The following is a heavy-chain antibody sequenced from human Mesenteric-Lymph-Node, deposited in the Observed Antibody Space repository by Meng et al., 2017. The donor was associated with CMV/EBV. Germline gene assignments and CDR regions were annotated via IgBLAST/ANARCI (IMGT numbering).Heavy chain of an antibody. Sequence: ESLKISCAASGFTFSSYSMNWVRQAPGKGLEWIGEINHSGSTNYNPSLKSRVTISVDTSKNQFSLKLSSVTAADTAVYYCARGWSGYNDYWGQGTLVTVSS. V-gene: IGHV4-34*01. CDR1: GFTFSSYS. CDR3: ARGWSGYNDY. D-gene: IGHD3-3*01. J-gene: IGHJ4*02. CDR2: INHSGST.